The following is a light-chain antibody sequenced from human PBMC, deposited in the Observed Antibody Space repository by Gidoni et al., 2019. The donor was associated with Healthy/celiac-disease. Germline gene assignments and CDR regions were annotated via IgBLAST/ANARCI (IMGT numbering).Light chain of an antibody. V-gene: IGKV1D-8*01. CDR3: QQYYSFPRT. CDR2: AAS. CDR1: QGISSY. Sequence: IWITQSPSLLSASTGDTVTISCPMSQGISSYVDWYQQQPGKAPELLIYAASPLQSGVPSRFSGSGSGTDFTLTISCLQSEDFATYYCQQYYSFPRTFXPXTKVEIK. J-gene: IGKJ1*01.